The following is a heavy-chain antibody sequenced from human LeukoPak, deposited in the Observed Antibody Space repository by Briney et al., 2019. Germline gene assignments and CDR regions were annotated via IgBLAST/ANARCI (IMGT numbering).Heavy chain of an antibody. V-gene: IGHV1-18*01. CDR3: ATTYDSSGYYVD. J-gene: IGHJ4*02. D-gene: IGHD3-22*01. Sequence: ASVKVSCKASGYTFTSYGISWVRQAPGQGLEWMGWISAYNGSTNYAQKLQGRVTMTTDTSTSTAYMELRSLRSDDTAVYYCATTYDSSGYYVDWGQGTLVTVSS. CDR2: ISAYNGST. CDR1: GYTFTSYG.